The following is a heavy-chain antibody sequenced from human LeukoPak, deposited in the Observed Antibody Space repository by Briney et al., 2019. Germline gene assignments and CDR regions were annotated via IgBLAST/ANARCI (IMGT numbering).Heavy chain of an antibody. D-gene: IGHD4-23*01. Sequence: RPGGSLRLSCAASGFTFDDYGMSWVRQAPGKGLEWVSGINWNGGSTGYADSVKGRFTISRDNAKNSLYLQMNSLRAEDTALYYCARDPDYGGAPFYFDYWGQRTLVTVSS. CDR3: ARDPDYGGAPFYFDY. CDR2: INWNGGST. CDR1: GFTFDDYG. V-gene: IGHV3-20*04. J-gene: IGHJ4*02.